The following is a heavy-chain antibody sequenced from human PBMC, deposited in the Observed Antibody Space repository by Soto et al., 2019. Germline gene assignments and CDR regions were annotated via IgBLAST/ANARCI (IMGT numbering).Heavy chain of an antibody. CDR2: IYWGDDK. CDR3: AAHGSGTYYNPLYNWFDP. J-gene: IGHJ5*02. V-gene: IGHV2-5*02. D-gene: IGHD3-10*01. Sequence: SGPTLVNPTQTLTLTCTFSGFSLSTSGVGMGWIRQPPGKALEWLALIYWGDDKRYIPSLKSRLSITKDTSKNQVVLTMTNMDPEDTATYYCAAHGSGTYYNPLYNWFDPWGPGTLVTVSS. CDR1: GFSLSTSGVG.